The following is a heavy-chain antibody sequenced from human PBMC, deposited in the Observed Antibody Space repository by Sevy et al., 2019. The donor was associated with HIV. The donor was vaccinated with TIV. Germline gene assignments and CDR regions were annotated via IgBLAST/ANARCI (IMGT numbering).Heavy chain of an antibody. CDR2: IQSKTDGGTT. V-gene: IGHV3-15*01. CDR3: TTEALDGDYGDYYYYGMDV. D-gene: IGHD4-17*01. CDR1: GFTFSDAW. Sequence: GGSLRLSCAASGFTFSDAWMSWVRQAPGKGLEWVGRIQSKTDGGTTDYAAPVKGRFTISRDDSKNTRYLQMNSLKTEETAVYYCTTEALDGDYGDYYYYGMDVWGQGTTVTVSS. J-gene: IGHJ6*02.